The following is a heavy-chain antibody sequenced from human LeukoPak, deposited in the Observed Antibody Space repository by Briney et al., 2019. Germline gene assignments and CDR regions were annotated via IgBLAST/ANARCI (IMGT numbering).Heavy chain of an antibody. Sequence: GGALRLSCAASGFTFSSYWMSWARQAPGKGLEWVANMNQDGNAQYYVDSVKGRFTISRDNAKNSLYLQMNSLGAEDTAVYYCARVNPDYGDNHFDYWGQGTLVTVSS. V-gene: IGHV3-7*01. CDR2: MNQDGNAQ. D-gene: IGHD4-17*01. J-gene: IGHJ4*02. CDR1: GFTFSSYW. CDR3: ARVNPDYGDNHFDY.